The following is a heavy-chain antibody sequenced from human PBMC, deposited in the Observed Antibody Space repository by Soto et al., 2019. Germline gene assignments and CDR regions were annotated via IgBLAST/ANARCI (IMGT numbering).Heavy chain of an antibody. V-gene: IGHV4-31*03. CDR1: GGSISSGGYY. CDR2: IYYSGST. CDR3: ARVHYYDSTGAPTAPYFDY. J-gene: IGHJ4*02. Sequence: PSETLSLACTVSGGSISSGGYYWSWIRQHPGKGLEWIGYIYYSGSTYYNPSLKSRVTISVDTSKNQFSLKLSSVTAADTAVYYCARVHYYDSTGAPTAPYFDYWGQGTLVTVS. D-gene: IGHD3-22*01.